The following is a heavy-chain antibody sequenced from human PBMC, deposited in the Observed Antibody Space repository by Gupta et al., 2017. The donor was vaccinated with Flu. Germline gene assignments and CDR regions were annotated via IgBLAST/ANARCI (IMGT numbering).Heavy chain of an antibody. J-gene: IGHJ5*02. Sequence: QVQLQQWGAGLLKPSETLSLTCAVYGGSFRGYYWSWIRQPPGKGLEWIGEINHSGSTNYNPSLKSRVTISVDTSKNQFSLKLSSVTAADTAVYYCARGGPRRGYSYGYRYDWFDPWGQGTLVTVSS. V-gene: IGHV4-34*01. CDR3: ARGGPRRGYSYGYRYDWFDP. CDR1: GGSFRGYY. D-gene: IGHD5-18*01. CDR2: INHSGST.